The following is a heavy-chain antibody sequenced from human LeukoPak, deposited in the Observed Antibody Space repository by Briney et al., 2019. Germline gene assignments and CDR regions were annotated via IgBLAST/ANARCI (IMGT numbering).Heavy chain of an antibody. Sequence: PSETLSLTCAVYGGSFSGYYWSWIRHPPGKGLEWIGEINHSGSTNYNPSLKSRVTISVDTSKNQFSLKLSSVTAADTGVYYCARGRGYSSSWYFYWGQGTLVTVSS. D-gene: IGHD6-13*01. CDR1: GGSFSGYY. J-gene: IGHJ4*02. CDR3: ARGRGYSSSWYFY. CDR2: INHSGST. V-gene: IGHV4-34*01.